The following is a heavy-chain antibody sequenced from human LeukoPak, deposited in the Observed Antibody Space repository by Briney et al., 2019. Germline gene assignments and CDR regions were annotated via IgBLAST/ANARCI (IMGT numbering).Heavy chain of an antibody. CDR2: IYYSGST. CDR1: GGSISSSSYY. D-gene: IGHD3-22*01. Sequence: PSETLSLTCTVSGGSISSSSYYWGWIRQPPGKGLEWIGSIYYSGSTYYNPSLKSRVTISVDTSKNQFSLKLSSVTAADTAVYYCARHRPSTYYDSGGSFDYWGQGTLVTVSS. V-gene: IGHV4-39*01. J-gene: IGHJ4*02. CDR3: ARHRPSTYYDSGGSFDY.